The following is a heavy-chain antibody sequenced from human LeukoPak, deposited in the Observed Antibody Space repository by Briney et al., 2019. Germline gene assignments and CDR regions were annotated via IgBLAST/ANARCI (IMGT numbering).Heavy chain of an antibody. D-gene: IGHD5-12*01. J-gene: IGHJ4*02. CDR1: GFTVSSIY. V-gene: IGHV3-66*01. CDR3: ARGRGSKRYYFDY. CDR2: IYSGGST. Sequence: GGSLRLSCAASGFTVSSIYMSWVRQAPGKGLEWVSVIYSGGSTYYADSVKGRFTISRDNSKNTLYLQMNSLRAEDTAVYYCARGRGSKRYYFDYWGQGTLVTVSS.